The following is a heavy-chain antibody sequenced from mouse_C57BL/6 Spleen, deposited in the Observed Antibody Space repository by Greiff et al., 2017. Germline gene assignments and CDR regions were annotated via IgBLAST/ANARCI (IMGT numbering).Heavy chain of an antibody. V-gene: IGHV1-64*01. CDR2: IHPNSSRT. D-gene: IGHD1-1*01. CDR3: ASANLLLRMYYAMDY. Sequence: VQLQQPGAELVKPGASVKLSCKATGYTFTSYWMPWVKQRPGQGLEWIGMIHPNSSRTKYNERLKSKATLTVDKSSSTAYMQLSSLTSEDSAVYYCASANLLLRMYYAMDYWGQGTSVTVSS. J-gene: IGHJ4*01. CDR1: GYTFTSYW.